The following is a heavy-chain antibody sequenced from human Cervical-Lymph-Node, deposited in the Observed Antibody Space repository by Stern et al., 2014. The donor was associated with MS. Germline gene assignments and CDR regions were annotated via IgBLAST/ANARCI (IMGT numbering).Heavy chain of an antibody. CDR1: GYTFTNLY. Sequence: QVQLVQSGAGVKKPGASVKVYCKATGYTFTNLYMHWGRQAPGQGLEWMGMINPSGDSTSHAQKFQGRVTMTRDTSTSTVYMELGSLRSEDTAVYYCATSGIAAAAGMDVWGQGTTVTVSS. D-gene: IGHD6-13*01. J-gene: IGHJ6*02. CDR2: INPSGDST. V-gene: IGHV1-46*03. CDR3: ATSGIAAAAGMDV.